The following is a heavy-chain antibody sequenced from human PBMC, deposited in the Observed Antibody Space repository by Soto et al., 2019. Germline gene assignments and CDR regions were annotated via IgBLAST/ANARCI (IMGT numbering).Heavy chain of an antibody. CDR3: ARDGFHDYGYYPRRAYWYFDL. D-gene: IGHD4-17*01. CDR1: GFTFSSYS. CDR2: ISSSSSYI. Sequence: EVQLVESGGGLVKPGGSLRLSCAASGFTFSSYSMNWVRQAPGKGLEWVSSISSSSSYIYYADSVKGRFTISRDNAKKSRDLQMNRLRAEDTAVYYCARDGFHDYGYYPRRAYWYFDLWGLGTLVTVSS. V-gene: IGHV3-21*01. J-gene: IGHJ2*01.